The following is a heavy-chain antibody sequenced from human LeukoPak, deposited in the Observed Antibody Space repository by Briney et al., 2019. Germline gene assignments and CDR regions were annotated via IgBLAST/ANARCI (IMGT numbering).Heavy chain of an antibody. CDR2: IRGSGAST. CDR1: GFTFSSYA. CDR3: AKEGYGSGLDY. J-gene: IGHJ4*02. Sequence: PGGSLRLSCAASGFTFSSYAMSWVRQAPGKGLEWVSGIRGSGASTYYADSVKGRFTISRDNSKNTLYLQMNSLRAEDTAVHYCAKEGYGSGLDYWGQGTLVTVSS. D-gene: IGHD3-10*01. V-gene: IGHV3-23*01.